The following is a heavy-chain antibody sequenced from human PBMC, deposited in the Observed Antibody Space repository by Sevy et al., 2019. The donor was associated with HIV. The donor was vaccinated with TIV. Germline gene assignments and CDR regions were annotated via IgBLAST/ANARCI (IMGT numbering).Heavy chain of an antibody. CDR3: ARDAWEGRYGSGHNWFDP. D-gene: IGHD2-15*01. CDR2: ISSISTYT. Sequence: GGSLRLSCAASGFTFSDYYMSWIRQAPGKGLEWVSYISSISTYTNYADSVKGRFTISRDNAKNSMYLQMNSLRAEDTAVYYCARDAWEGRYGSGHNWFDPWGQGTLVTVSS. V-gene: IGHV3-11*06. J-gene: IGHJ5*02. CDR1: GFTFSDYY.